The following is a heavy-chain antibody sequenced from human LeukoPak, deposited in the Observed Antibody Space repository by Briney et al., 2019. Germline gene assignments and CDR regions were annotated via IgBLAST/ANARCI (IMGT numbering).Heavy chain of an antibody. V-gene: IGHV4-4*02. J-gene: IGHJ4*02. CDR1: GGSISSSNW. D-gene: IGHD3-16*01. Sequence: PSETLSLTCGVSGGSISSSNWWSWVRQPPGKGLEWIGEIYHSGSTNYNPALKSRVTISVDKSKNQFSLKLSSVTAADTAVYYCASLRGAETFDYWGQGTLVTVSS. CDR2: IYHSGST. CDR3: ASLRGAETFDY.